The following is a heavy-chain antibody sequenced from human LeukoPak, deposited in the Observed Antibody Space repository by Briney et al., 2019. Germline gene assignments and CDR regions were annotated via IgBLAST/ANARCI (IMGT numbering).Heavy chain of an antibody. CDR3: VRDSSGYAEFDY. V-gene: IGHV3-23*01. CDR2: ISGSGGGT. J-gene: IGHJ4*02. CDR1: GFTFSSYA. Sequence: PGGSLRLSCAASGFTFSSYAMNWVRQAPGKGLEWVSAISGSGGGTYYADSVTGRFTISRDNSRNTLYLQMNSLGAEDTAVYYCVRDSSGYAEFDYWGQGTLVTVSS. D-gene: IGHD3-22*01.